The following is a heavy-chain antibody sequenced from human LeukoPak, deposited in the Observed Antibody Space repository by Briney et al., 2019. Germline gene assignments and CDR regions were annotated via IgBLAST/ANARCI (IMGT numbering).Heavy chain of an antibody. CDR3: AKYISGYAPNFDY. CDR1: GFTFSSYA. CDR2: ISDSGSTT. J-gene: IGHJ4*02. V-gene: IGHV3-23*01. D-gene: IGHD6-19*01. Sequence: GGSLRLSCAASGFTFSSYAMTWVRQAPGKGLEWVSVISDSGSTTHYADSVQGRFIISRDNSKNTLYLHMDSLRAEDTAVYYCAKYISGYAPNFDYWGQGTLVTVSS.